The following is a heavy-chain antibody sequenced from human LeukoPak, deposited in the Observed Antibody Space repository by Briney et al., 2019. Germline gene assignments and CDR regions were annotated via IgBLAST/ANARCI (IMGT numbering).Heavy chain of an antibody. CDR3: ARDHPDFDL. CDR1: GFTFSDYW. CDR2: INSDGSNT. J-gene: IGHJ2*01. Sequence: GGSLRLSCAASGFTFSDYWMYWVRQAPGKGLVWVSYINSDGSNTNYADSVKGRFTVSRDNAKNTLYLQMNSLRAEDTAVYYCARDHPDFDLWGRGTLVTVSS. V-gene: IGHV3-74*01.